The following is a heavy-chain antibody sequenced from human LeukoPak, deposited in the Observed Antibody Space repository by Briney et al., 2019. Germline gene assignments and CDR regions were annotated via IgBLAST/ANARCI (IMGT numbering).Heavy chain of an antibody. CDR1: GFTFSSYW. CDR3: AREYPTTGSFDS. D-gene: IGHD2-15*01. CDR2: TNSDGSST. Sequence: HPGGSLRLSCAASGFTFSSYWMHWVRQGPGKGLVWVSRTNSDGSSTSYADSVKGRFTISRDNAKNTLYLHMNSLRAEDTAVYYCAREYPTTGSFDSWGQGTLVTVSS. J-gene: IGHJ4*02. V-gene: IGHV3-74*01.